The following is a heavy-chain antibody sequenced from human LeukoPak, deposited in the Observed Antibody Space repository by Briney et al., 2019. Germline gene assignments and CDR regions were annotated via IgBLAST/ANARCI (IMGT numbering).Heavy chain of an antibody. J-gene: IGHJ4*02. Sequence: ASVKVSCKASGYTFTGYYLHWVRLAPGQGLEWMGWINPNSGGTNYAQKFQGRVTMTRDTSISTAYMELSRLRSDDTAVYYCARGREGIAARLDYWGQGTLVTVSS. CDR1: GYTFTGYY. CDR2: INPNSGGT. D-gene: IGHD6-6*01. CDR3: ARGREGIAARLDY. V-gene: IGHV1-2*02.